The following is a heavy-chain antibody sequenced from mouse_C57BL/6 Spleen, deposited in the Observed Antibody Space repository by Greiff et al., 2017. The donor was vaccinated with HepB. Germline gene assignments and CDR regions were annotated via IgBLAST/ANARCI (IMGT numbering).Heavy chain of an antibody. CDR3: ASNWDDAY. D-gene: IGHD4-1*01. CDR1: GFTFSSYA. V-gene: IGHV5-4*03. J-gene: IGHJ3*01. CDR2: ISDGGSYT. Sequence: EVKVVESGGGLVKPGGSLKLSCAASGFTFSSYAMSWVRQTPEKRLEWVATISDGGSYTYYPDNVKGRFTISRDNAKNNLYLQMSHLKSEDTAMYYCASNWDDAYWGQGTLVTVSA.